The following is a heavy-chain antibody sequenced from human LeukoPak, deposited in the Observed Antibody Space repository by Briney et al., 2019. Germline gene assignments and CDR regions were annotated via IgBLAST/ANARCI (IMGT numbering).Heavy chain of an antibody. J-gene: IGHJ4*02. CDR2: ISAYNGNT. CDR1: GYTFTSYG. D-gene: IGHD3-3*01. Sequence: ASVKVSCNASGYTFTSYGISWVRQAPGQGLEWMGWISAYNGNTNYAQKLQGRVTMTTDTSTSTAYMELRSLRSDDTAVYYCARVMDYDFWSGGHLDYWGQGTLVTVSS. CDR3: ARVMDYDFWSGGHLDY. V-gene: IGHV1-18*01.